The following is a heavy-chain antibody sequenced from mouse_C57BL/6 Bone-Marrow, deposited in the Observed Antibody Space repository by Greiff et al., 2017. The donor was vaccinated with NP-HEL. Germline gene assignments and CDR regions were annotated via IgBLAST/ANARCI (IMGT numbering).Heavy chain of an antibody. CDR3: TTHWDVRVAY. V-gene: IGHV14-4*01. CDR1: GFNIKDDY. CDR2: IDPENGDT. D-gene: IGHD4-1*01. Sequence: EVQLQQSGAELVRPGASVKLSCTASGFNIKDDYMHWVKQRPEQGLEWIGWIDPENGDTEYASKFQGKATITADTSSNTAYLQLSSLTSEDTAVYYCTTHWDVRVAYWGQGTLVTVSA. J-gene: IGHJ3*01.